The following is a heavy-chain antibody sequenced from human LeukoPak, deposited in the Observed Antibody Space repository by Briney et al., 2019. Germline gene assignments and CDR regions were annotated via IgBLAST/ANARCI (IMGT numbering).Heavy chain of an antibody. CDR2: ISGSGGST. Sequence: GGSLRLSCAASGFTFSSYAMSWVRQAPGKGLEWVSAISGSGGSTYYADSVKGRFTISRDNSKNTLYLQMNSLRAEDTAVYYCAKGGELGDYYCMDVWGKGTTVTVSS. J-gene: IGHJ6*03. CDR3: AKGGELGDYYCMDV. V-gene: IGHV3-23*01. CDR1: GFTFSSYA. D-gene: IGHD3-10*01.